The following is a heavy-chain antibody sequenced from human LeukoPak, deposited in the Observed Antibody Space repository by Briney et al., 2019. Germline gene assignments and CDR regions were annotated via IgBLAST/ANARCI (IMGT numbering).Heavy chain of an antibody. CDR3: ARDYARPQAYNGMDV. J-gene: IGHJ6*02. CDR1: GGSISSGGYY. D-gene: IGHD3-16*01. V-gene: IGHV4-31*03. Sequence: SETLSLTCTVSGGSISSGGYYWSWIRQHPGKGLEWIGYIYYSGSTYYNPSLKSRVTISVDTSKNQFSLKLSSVTAADTAVYYCARDYARPQAYNGMDVWGQGTTVTVSS. CDR2: IYYSGST.